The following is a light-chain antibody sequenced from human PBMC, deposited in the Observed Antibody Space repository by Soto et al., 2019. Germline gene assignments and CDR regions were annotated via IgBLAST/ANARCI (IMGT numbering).Light chain of an antibody. J-gene: IGKJ3*01. CDR3: QQSFSSPFT. Sequence: DIQMTQSPSSLSASVGDRVSITCRASQSIRSHLNWFQHKPRKAPKVLIYGASSLQGGVPSRFSGSGSGTAFTLTIKSLQPEDFATYYCQQSFSSPFTFGPGTKVDVK. V-gene: IGKV1-39*01. CDR2: GAS. CDR1: QSIRSH.